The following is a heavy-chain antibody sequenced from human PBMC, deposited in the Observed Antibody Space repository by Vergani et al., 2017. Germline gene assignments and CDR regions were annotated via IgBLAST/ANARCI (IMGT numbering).Heavy chain of an antibody. CDR2: IYYTGST. CDR1: GDSISGYY. CDR3: ARGWVSGWYGELGY. V-gene: IGHV4-59*01. J-gene: IGHJ4*02. D-gene: IGHD6-19*01. Sequence: QVQLQESGPGLVKPSETLSLTCGVSGDSISGYYWTWIRQPPGKGLEWIGYIYYTGSTNYNPSLKSRVTISVDTSKNQVSLRLSSVTAADTAVYYCARGWVSGWYGELGYWGQGTLVTVSS.